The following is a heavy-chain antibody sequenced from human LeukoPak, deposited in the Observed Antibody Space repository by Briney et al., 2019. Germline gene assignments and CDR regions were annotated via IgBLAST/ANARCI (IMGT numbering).Heavy chain of an antibody. CDR2: IYSSGST. Sequence: SETLSLTCTVSGGSISSYYWSWIRQPARKGLEWIGRIYSSGSTNYNPSLKSRVTMSVDTSKNQFSLKLNSVTAADTAVYYCAREGLEYSSSSPLDYWGQGTLVTVSS. CDR1: GGSISSYY. V-gene: IGHV4-4*07. J-gene: IGHJ4*02. CDR3: AREGLEYSSSSPLDY. D-gene: IGHD6-6*01.